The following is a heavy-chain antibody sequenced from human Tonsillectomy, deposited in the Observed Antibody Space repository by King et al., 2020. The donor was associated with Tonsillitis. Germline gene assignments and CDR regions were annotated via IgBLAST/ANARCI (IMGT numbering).Heavy chain of an antibody. J-gene: IGHJ4*02. V-gene: IGHV3-30*02. CDR1: GFTFTSHG. Sequence: VQLVESGGGVVQPGGSLRLSCAASGFTFTSHGMHWVRQAPGKGLEGVAFIHYDGANKYYADSVKGRFTISRDNSKNTLYLRVNSLRAEDTAVYYCAKGFRSRYYYFDYWGEGTLVTVSS. CDR2: IHYDGANK. D-gene: IGHD3-3*01. CDR3: AKGFRSRYYYFDY.